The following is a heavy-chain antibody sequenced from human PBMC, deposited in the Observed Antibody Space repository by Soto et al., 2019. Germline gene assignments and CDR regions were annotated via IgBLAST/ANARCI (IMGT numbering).Heavy chain of an antibody. CDR3: ARKPGRGGPMDV. CDR1: GGTFSSYA. J-gene: IGHJ6*02. Sequence: SVKVSCKASGGTFSSYAISWVRQAPGQGLEWMGGIIPIFGTANYAQKFQGRVTITADESTSTAYMELSSLRSEDTAVYYCARKPGRGGPMDVWGQGTTVTVSS. V-gene: IGHV1-69*13. CDR2: IIPIFGTA. D-gene: IGHD3-10*01.